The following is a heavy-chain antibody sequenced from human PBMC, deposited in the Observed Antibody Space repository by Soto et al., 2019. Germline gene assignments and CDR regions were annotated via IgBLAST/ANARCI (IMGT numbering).Heavy chain of an antibody. CDR3: AKDKYYGAAAGYYYGMDV. CDR2: ISGSGGST. D-gene: IGHD3-10*01. V-gene: IGHV3-23*01. Sequence: EVQLLESGGGLVQPGGSLRLSCAASGFTFSSYAMSWVRQAPGKGLEWVSAISGSGGSTYYADSVKGRFTISRDNSKNTLYLQMNSLRAEDTAVYYCAKDKYYGAAAGYYYGMDVWGQGTTVTVSS. CDR1: GFTFSSYA. J-gene: IGHJ6*02.